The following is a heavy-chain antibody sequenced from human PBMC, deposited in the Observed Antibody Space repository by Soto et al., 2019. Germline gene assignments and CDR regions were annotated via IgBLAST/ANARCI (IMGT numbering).Heavy chain of an antibody. Sequence: ASVKVSCQASGYGFTSYAMHWVRQAPGQRLEWMGWINAGNGNTKYSQKFQGRVTITRDTSASTAYMELSSLRSEDTAVYYCARASEPRDAFDIWGQGTMVTV. CDR2: INAGNGNT. D-gene: IGHD3-3*01. CDR3: ARASEPRDAFDI. V-gene: IGHV1-3*01. J-gene: IGHJ3*02. CDR1: GYGFTSYA.